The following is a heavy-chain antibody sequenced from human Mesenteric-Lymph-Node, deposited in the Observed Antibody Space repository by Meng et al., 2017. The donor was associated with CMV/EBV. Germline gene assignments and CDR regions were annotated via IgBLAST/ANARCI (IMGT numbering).Heavy chain of an antibody. CDR3: AKGNWFFDL. V-gene: IGHV3-74*01. Sequence: GESLKISCAASGFTFSSYWMHWVRQAPGKGLVWVSRINTDGSSTTYADSVKGRFTISRDNAKNTLYLQMNSLRAEDTAVYYCAKGNWFFDLWGRGTLVTVSS. J-gene: IGHJ2*01. CDR1: GFTFSSYW. CDR2: INTDGSST.